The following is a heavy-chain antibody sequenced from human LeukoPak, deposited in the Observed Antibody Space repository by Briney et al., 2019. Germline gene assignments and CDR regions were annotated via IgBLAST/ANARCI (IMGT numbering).Heavy chain of an antibody. J-gene: IGHJ6*02. CDR2: INWNGGTT. Sequence: GGSLRLSCAASGFTFDDYGMSWVRQASGKGLEWVSGINWNGGTTGYADSVKGRFTISRDNAKNSLYLQMNSLRAEDTALYYCAREGSGSPHYGMDVWGQGTTVTVSS. V-gene: IGHV3-20*04. D-gene: IGHD3-10*01. CDR3: AREGSGSPHYGMDV. CDR1: GFTFDDYG.